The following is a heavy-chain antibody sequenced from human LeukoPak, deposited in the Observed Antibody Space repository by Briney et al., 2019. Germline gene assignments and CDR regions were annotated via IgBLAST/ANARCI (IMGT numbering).Heavy chain of an antibody. Sequence: SETLSLTCSVSDDSINNNNYYWAWIRQPPGKGLELLGKVYFSGSTYYSPSLKSRVTISVDTSKNQFSLKLSSVTAADTAVYYCARHRGLLWFFPRTGSGGWFDPWGQGTLVTVSS. J-gene: IGHJ5*02. CDR2: VYFSGST. D-gene: IGHD3-10*01. V-gene: IGHV4-39*01. CDR1: DDSINNNNYY. CDR3: ARHRGLLWFFPRTGSGGWFDP.